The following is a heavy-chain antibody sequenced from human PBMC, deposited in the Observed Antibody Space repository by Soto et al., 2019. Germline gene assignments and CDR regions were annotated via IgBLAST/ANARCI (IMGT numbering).Heavy chain of an antibody. V-gene: IGHV3-53*02. CDR2: MYSGGST. Sequence: VQLVETGGGLIQPGWSLRLSCAASGFTVSSNYMSWVRQAPGKGLEWVSVMYSGGSTYYADSVKGRFTISRDNSRNTLYLQMNSLRVEDTDVYYCARDPAAAVDYWGQGTLVTVSS. J-gene: IGHJ4*02. CDR3: ARDPAAAVDY. CDR1: GFTVSSNY. D-gene: IGHD6-13*01.